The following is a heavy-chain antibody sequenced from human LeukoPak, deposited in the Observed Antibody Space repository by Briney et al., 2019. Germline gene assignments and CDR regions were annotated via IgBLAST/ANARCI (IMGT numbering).Heavy chain of an antibody. CDR3: ARDVTMVRGVIYNYMDV. CDR1: GYTFTGYY. J-gene: IGHJ6*03. V-gene: IGHV1-2*02. D-gene: IGHD3-10*01. Sequence: ASVKVSCRASGYTFTGYYMHWVRQAPGQGLEWMGWINPNSGGTNYEQKFQGRVTMTRDTSISTAYMELSRLRSDDTAVYYCARDVTMVRGVIYNYMDVWGKGTTVTVSS. CDR2: INPNSGGT.